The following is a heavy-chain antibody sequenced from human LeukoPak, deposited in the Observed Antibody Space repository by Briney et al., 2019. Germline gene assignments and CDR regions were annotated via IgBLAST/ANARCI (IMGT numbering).Heavy chain of an antibody. CDR2: IYTSGST. D-gene: IGHD2-21*01. J-gene: IGHJ5*02. V-gene: IGHV4-61*02. CDR1: GGSISSGSYS. Sequence: SETLSLTCTVSGGSISSGSYSWSWIRQPAGKGLEWIGRIYTSGSTNYNPSLKSRVTISVDTSKNQFSLKLSSVTAAGSAVYYCARVVVASFDPWGQGTLVTVSS. CDR3: ARVVVASFDP.